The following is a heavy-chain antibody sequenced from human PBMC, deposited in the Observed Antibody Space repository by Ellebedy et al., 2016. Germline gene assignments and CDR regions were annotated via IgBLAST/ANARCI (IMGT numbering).Heavy chain of an antibody. D-gene: IGHD1-7*01. J-gene: IGHJ6*02. Sequence: SETLSLTCTVSGGFITDQYWNWIRQTPGKGLEWIGYIYGSGSTKYNPSLKSRVTISVETPKNQVSLKLISVTAADTAVYYRARDQVGHNWNYGESHYNYNGMDVWGQGTTVTV. CDR2: IYGSGST. CDR3: ARDQVGHNWNYGESHYNYNGMDV. CDR1: GGFITDQY. V-gene: IGHV4-59*11.